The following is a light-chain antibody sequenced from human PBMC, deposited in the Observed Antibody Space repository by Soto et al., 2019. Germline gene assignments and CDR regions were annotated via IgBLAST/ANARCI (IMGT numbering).Light chain of an antibody. CDR1: QSVSSY. CDR3: QQYNNSTRT. V-gene: IGKV3-15*01. J-gene: IGKJ1*01. Sequence: VLTQSPATLSVSPGESATLPSAASQSVSSYLAWYQQKPGQAPRIIIYGASTRATGIPDRLGGSGSGTELNLTISRLKYEDFAVYYCQQYNNSTRTCRQGTKVDIK. CDR2: GAS.